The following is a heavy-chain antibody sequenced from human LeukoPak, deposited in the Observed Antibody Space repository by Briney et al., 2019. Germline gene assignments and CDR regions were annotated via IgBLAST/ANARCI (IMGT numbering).Heavy chain of an antibody. CDR3: ATSGEDGF. CDR1: GFTIRIIS. J-gene: IGHJ1*01. Sequence: AGSLRTPSAESGFTIRIISGSWVQQAPGKGLEWVSAISGSGGGTYYADSVKGRFTISRDNSKNTLYLKMNSLRAEDTAVEYCATSGEDGFRGQ. CDR2: ISGSGGGT. V-gene: IGHV3-23*01. D-gene: IGHD4-17*01.